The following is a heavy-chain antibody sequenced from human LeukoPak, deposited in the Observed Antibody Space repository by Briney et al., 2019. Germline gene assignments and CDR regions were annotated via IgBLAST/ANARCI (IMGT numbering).Heavy chain of an antibody. CDR1: GFTFSDYG. V-gene: IGHV3-30*03. Sequence: PGGSLRLSCAASGFTFSDYGMHWVRQAPGKGLEWVAIISFDGNNKYHVDSVKGRFTISRGNAENSVFLQMDSLRAEDTAVYYCARGVFATGWYPDNFDYWGQGSLVTVSS. J-gene: IGHJ4*02. D-gene: IGHD6-19*01. CDR3: ARGVFATGWYPDNFDY. CDR2: ISFDGNNK.